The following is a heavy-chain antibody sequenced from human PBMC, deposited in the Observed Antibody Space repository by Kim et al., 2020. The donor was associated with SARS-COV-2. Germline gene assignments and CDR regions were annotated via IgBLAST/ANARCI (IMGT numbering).Heavy chain of an antibody. CDR3: ARSREEITIFGVVITPANY. CDR2: IIPIFGTA. D-gene: IGHD3-3*01. CDR1: GGTFSSYA. V-gene: IGHV1-69*13. J-gene: IGHJ4*02. Sequence: SVKVSCKASGGTFSSYAISWVRQAPGQGLEWMGGIIPIFGTANYAPKFQGRVTITADESTSTAYMELSSLRSEDTAVYYCARSREEITIFGVVITPANYCGQGTLVTVSS.